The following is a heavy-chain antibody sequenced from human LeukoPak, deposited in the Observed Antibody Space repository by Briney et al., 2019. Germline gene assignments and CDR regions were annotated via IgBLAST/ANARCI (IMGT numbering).Heavy chain of an antibody. CDR1: GYSFPNYW. CDR2: IYPGDSDT. CDR3: ARQYINSSPFDY. J-gene: IGHJ4*02. Sequence: GESLKISCKGSGYSFPNYWIAWVRQMPGKGLEWMGIIYPGDSDTRYSPSFQGQVTSSADKSITTAYLQWSRLQASDTAMYYCARQYINSSPFDYWGQGTLVTVSS. D-gene: IGHD6-6*01. V-gene: IGHV5-51*01.